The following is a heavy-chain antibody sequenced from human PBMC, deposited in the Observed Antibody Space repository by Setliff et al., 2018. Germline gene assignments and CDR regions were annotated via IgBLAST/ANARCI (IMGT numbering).Heavy chain of an antibody. Sequence: GPTLVHPTQTLTLTCTFSGFSLNTTGEGVGWIRQPPGKALEWLALVYWDGDQRYSPSLNSRLSITKDSSKSQVFLTMTNMDPVDTATYYCALRRGNEWHLVRWFDPWGPGIQVTVSS. CDR2: VYWDGDQ. V-gene: IGHV2-5*02. CDR1: GFSLNTTGEG. J-gene: IGHJ5*02. D-gene: IGHD6-6*01. CDR3: ALRRGNEWHLVRWFDP.